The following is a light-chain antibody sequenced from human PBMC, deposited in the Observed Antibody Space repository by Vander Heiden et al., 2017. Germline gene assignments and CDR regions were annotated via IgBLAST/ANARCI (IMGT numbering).Light chain of an antibody. J-gene: IGKJ2*01. V-gene: IGKV1-39*01. CDR3: QQSHSAPYT. CDR2: TAY. CDR1: QSIDSS. Sequence: DIQMAQSPSSLPASIGDRVTITCRASQSIDSSLNWFQQKPGKAPKLLIYTAYSLQSGVPSRFNGSGSATEFTLTISRLQAEDFATYFCQQSHSAPYTFGQGTKVEMK.